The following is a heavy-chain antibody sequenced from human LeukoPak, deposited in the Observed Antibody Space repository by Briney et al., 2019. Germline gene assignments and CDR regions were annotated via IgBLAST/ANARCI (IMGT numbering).Heavy chain of an antibody. D-gene: IGHD6-19*01. CDR3: ARSSGWYLEYWYFDF. V-gene: IGHV3-48*03. CDR2: ISSSGSTI. J-gene: IGHJ2*01. Sequence: SGGSLRLSCAASGFTFSSYEMNWVRQAPGKGLEWVSYISSSGSTIYYADSVKGRFTISRDNAKNSLYLQMNSLRAEDTAVYYCARSSGWYLEYWYFDFWGRGTLVTVSS. CDR1: GFTFSSYE.